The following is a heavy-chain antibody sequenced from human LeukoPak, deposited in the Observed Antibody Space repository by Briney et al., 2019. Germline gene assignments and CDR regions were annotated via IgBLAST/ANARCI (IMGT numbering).Heavy chain of an antibody. V-gene: IGHV1-69*04. CDR3: ARDLVVSCSSTSCSVAPSDF. Sequence: SVKVSCKASGGTFSSYAITWVRQAPGQGLGWMGRIIPILGIATYAQNFQGRVTITADKSTSTAYMELSSLRSEDTAVYYCARDLVVSCSSTSCSVAPSDFWGQGTLVTVSS. J-gene: IGHJ4*02. D-gene: IGHD2-2*01. CDR1: GGTFSSYA. CDR2: IIPILGIA.